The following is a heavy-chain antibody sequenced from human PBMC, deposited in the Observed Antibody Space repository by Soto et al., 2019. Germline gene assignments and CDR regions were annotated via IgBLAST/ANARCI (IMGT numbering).Heavy chain of an antibody. D-gene: IGHD3-9*01. J-gene: IGHJ4*02. Sequence: QVQLVESGGGVVQPGRSLRLSCAASGFTFSTFAIHSVRQAPGKGLEWVTLISYDGSSKYYADSVKGRFTISRDNSKNTLHLQMNSLRAEDTAVYYCARENTDWHFDYWGQGTLVTVSS. CDR1: GFTFSTFA. CDR3: ARENTDWHFDY. CDR2: ISYDGSSK. V-gene: IGHV3-30-3*01.